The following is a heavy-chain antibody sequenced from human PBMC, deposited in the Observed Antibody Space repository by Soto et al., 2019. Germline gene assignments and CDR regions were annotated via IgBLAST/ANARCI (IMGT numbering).Heavy chain of an antibody. CDR3: ARGSLYDILTGQLDY. V-gene: IGHV3-13*04. D-gene: IGHD3-9*01. CDR1: GFTFSSYD. J-gene: IGHJ4*02. Sequence: PGGSLILSCAASGFTFSSYDMHWVRQATGKGLEWVSAIGTAGDTYYPGSVKGRFAISRENAKNSLYLQMNSLRAGDTAVYYCARGSLYDILTGQLDYWGQGTLVTVSS. CDR2: IGTAGDT.